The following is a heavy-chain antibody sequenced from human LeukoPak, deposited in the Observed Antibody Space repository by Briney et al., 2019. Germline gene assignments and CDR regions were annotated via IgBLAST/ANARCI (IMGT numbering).Heavy chain of an antibody. CDR2: INHSGST. V-gene: IGHV4-34*01. Sequence: SETLSLTCAVYGGSFSGYYWSWIRQPPGKGLEWIGEINHSGSTNYNPSLKSRVTISVDTSKNQFSLKLSSVTAADTAVYYCARGSPGYCSSTSCPYYYYYYMDVWGKGTTVTVSS. J-gene: IGHJ6*03. CDR1: GGSFSGYY. CDR3: ARGSPGYCSSTSCPYYYYYYMDV. D-gene: IGHD2-2*03.